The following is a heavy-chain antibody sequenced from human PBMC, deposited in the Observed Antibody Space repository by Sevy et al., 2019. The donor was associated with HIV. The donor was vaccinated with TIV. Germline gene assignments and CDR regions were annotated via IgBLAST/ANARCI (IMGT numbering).Heavy chain of an antibody. V-gene: IGHV3-21*01. CDR3: ASPLHYYDSPSAY. CDR1: GFTFSYYN. J-gene: IGHJ4*02. D-gene: IGHD3-22*01. CDR2: ISSGRSYV. Sequence: GGSLRLSCAASGFTFSYYNMNWVRQAPGKGLEWVSSISSGRSYVNHADSVKGRFSIARDKAKNSLYLQMNGLRTEDTAVYYCASPLHYYDSPSAYWGQGTQVTVSS.